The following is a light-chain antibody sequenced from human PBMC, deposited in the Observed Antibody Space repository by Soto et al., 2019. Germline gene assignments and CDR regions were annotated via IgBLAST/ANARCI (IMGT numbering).Light chain of an antibody. CDR1: QSVSSNY. J-gene: IGKJ1*01. Sequence: EIVLTQSPGTLSLSPGERATLSCRAGQSVSSNYLAWYQQKPGQAPRRLIFGASFRATGIPDRFSGSGSGTDFTLTISRLEPEDFAVYYCQQYGSSPTTFGQGTKVEIK. CDR3: QQYGSSPTT. V-gene: IGKV3-20*01. CDR2: GAS.